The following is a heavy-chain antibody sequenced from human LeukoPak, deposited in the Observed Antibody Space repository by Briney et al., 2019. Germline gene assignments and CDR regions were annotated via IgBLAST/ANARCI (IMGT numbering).Heavy chain of an antibody. Sequence: PGGSLRLSCAASGFTFSSYGMHWVRQAPGMGLEWVAFIRYDGSNKYYADSVKGRFTISRDNSKNTLYLQMNSLRAEDTAVYYCAKDYFRYEYSSSSCDYWGQGTLVTVSS. CDR1: GFTFSSYG. CDR2: IRYDGSNK. CDR3: AKDYFRYEYSSSSCDY. J-gene: IGHJ4*02. V-gene: IGHV3-30*02. D-gene: IGHD6-6*01.